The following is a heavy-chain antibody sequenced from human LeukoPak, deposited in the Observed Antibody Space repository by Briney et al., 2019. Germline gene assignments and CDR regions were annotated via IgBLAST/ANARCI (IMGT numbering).Heavy chain of an antibody. Sequence: SETLSLTCTVSGYSISSGYYWGWIRQPPGKGLEWIGSIYHSGSTYYNPSLKSRVTISVDTSKNQFPLKLSSVTAADTAVYYCARRLVRRYWSALYYYMDVWGKGTTVTVSS. CDR3: ARRLVRRYWSALYYYMDV. CDR1: GYSISSGYY. CDR2: IYHSGST. D-gene: IGHD6-25*01. V-gene: IGHV4-38-2*02. J-gene: IGHJ6*03.